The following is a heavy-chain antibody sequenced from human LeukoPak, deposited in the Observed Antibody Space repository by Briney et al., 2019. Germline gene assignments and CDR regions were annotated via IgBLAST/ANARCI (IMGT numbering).Heavy chain of an antibody. CDR1: GFTFSSYW. CDR2: ISGSGGST. CDR3: AKAPAPYGDSEFDY. Sequence: PGGSLRLSCAASGFTFSSYWMSWVRQAPGKGLEWVSAISGSGGSTYYADSVKGRFTISRDNSKNTLYLQMNSLRAEDTAVYYCAKAPAPYGDSEFDYWGQGTLVTVSS. V-gene: IGHV3-23*01. D-gene: IGHD4-17*01. J-gene: IGHJ4*02.